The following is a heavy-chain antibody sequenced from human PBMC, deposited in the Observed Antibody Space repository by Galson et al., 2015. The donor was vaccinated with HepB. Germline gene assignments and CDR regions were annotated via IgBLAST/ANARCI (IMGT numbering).Heavy chain of an antibody. D-gene: IGHD6-19*01. Sequence: SCKASGYTFTSYYMHWVRQAPGQGLEWMGIISPSGGSTSYAQKFQGRVTMTRDTSTSTVYMELSSLRSEDTAVYYCAREYSSGWYLGYWGQGTLVTVSS. V-gene: IGHV1-46*01. CDR2: ISPSGGST. CDR3: AREYSSGWYLGY. J-gene: IGHJ4*02. CDR1: GYTFTSYY.